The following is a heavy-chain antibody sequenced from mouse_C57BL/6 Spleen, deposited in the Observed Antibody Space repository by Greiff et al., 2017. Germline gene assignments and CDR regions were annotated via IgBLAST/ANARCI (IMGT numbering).Heavy chain of an antibody. Sequence: QVQLQQSGAELAKPGASVKLSCKASGYTFTSYWMHWVKQRPGQGLEWIGYINPSSGYTKYNQKFKVKATLTADKSSSTAYMQLSSLTYEDSAVYYCARGYGNYWYFDVWGTGTTVTVSS. CDR1: GYTFTSYW. V-gene: IGHV1-7*01. D-gene: IGHD2-10*02. CDR2: INPSSGYT. J-gene: IGHJ1*03. CDR3: ARGYGNYWYFDV.